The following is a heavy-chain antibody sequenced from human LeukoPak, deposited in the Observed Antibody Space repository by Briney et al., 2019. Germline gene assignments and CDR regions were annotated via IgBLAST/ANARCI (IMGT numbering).Heavy chain of an antibody. CDR3: ARHPIVRSLGGVPDWFDP. Sequence: PSETLSLTCTVSGGSIDSGDYYWGWVRQPPGKGLECIASIHYTGSTYYDPSLKSRVTLSVDTSKNQFSLNLYSVTAADTAIYYCARHPIVRSLGGVPDWFDPWGQGTLVTVSS. D-gene: IGHD3-3*01. J-gene: IGHJ5*02. V-gene: IGHV4-39*07. CDR1: GGSIDSGDYY. CDR2: IHYTGST.